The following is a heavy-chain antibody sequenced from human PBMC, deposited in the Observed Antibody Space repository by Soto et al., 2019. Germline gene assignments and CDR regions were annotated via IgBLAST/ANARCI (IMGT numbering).Heavy chain of an antibody. CDR3: AIVVGCYYGMDV. V-gene: IGHV4-4*01. J-gene: IGHJ6*02. Sequence: QVQLQESGPGLVKPSGTLSLTCAVSGGSISSSNWWSWVRQPPGKGLEWIGEIYHSGSTNYNPSLKSRATISVDKSNNQSSLKLSAVAAADAVDYCGAIVVGCYYGMDVWGQGTTVTVSS. D-gene: IGHD2-2*01. CDR1: GGSISSSNW. CDR2: IYHSGST.